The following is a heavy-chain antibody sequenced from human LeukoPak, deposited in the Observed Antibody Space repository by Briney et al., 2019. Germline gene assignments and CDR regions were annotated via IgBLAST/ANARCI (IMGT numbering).Heavy chain of an antibody. D-gene: IGHD3-3*01. CDR2: IYYSGST. CDR3: AWLYYDLMYNWFDP. CDR1: GGSVSSGSYY. V-gene: IGHV4-61*01. Sequence: SETLSLTCTVSGGSVSSGSYYWSWIRQPPGKGLEWIGYIYYSGSTNYNPSLKSRVTISVDTSKNQFSLKLSSVTAADTAVYYCAWLYYDLMYNWFDPWGQGTLVTVSS. J-gene: IGHJ5*02.